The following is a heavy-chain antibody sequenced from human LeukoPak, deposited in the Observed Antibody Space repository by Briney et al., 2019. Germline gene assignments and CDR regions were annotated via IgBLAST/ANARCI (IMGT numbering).Heavy chain of an antibody. CDR1: GFIFSSYG. J-gene: IGHJ3*02. D-gene: IGHD3-10*01. V-gene: IGHV3-33*01. Sequence: GGSLRPSCAASGFIFSSYGMHWVRQAPGKGLEWVAVIWYDGSNRYYADSVKGRFTISRDNSKNTLYLQMNSLRAEDTAVYYCAREGYGSGTKNDAFDIWGQGTMVTVSS. CDR3: AREGYGSGTKNDAFDI. CDR2: IWYDGSNR.